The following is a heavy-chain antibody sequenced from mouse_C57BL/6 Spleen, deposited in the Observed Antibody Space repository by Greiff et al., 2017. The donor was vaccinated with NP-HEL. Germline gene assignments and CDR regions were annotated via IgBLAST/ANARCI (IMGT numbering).Heavy chain of an antibody. CDR3: ARGAGNFLDY. CDR1: GFTFSDYG. CDR2: ISSGSSTI. V-gene: IGHV5-17*01. J-gene: IGHJ2*01. D-gene: IGHD2-1*01. Sequence: EVNVVESGGGLVKPGGSLKLSCAASGFTFSDYGMHWVRQAPEKGLEWVAYISSGSSTIYYADTVKGRFTISRDNAKNTLFLQMTSLRSEDTAMYYCARGAGNFLDYWGQGTTLTVSS.